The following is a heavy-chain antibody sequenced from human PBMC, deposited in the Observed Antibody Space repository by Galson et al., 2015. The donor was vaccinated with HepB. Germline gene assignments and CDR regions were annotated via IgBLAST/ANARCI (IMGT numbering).Heavy chain of an antibody. J-gene: IGHJ5*02. CDR3: AKETTSDPLPWFDP. CDR1: GFTFSSYA. V-gene: IGHV3-23*01. Sequence: SLRLSCAASGFTFSSYAMSWVRQAPGKGLEWVSGISGSGFSTYYADSVKGRFTISRDNSKNTLDLQMNSLRAEDTAVYYCAKETTSDPLPWFDPWGQETLVSVSS. D-gene: IGHD1/OR15-1a*01. CDR2: ISGSGFST.